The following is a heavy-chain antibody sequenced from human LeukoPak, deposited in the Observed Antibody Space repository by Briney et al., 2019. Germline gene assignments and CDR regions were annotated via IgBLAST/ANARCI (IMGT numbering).Heavy chain of an antibody. D-gene: IGHD6-6*01. CDR1: GYSISSGYY. CDR2: IYHSGST. Sequence: SETLSLTCAVSGYSISSGYYWGWIRQPPGKGLEWIGSIYHSGSTYYNPSLKSRVTISVDTSKKQFSLKLSSVTAADTAVYYCARRVSSSSSGFDYWGQGTLVTVSS. CDR3: ARRVSSSSSGFDY. J-gene: IGHJ4*02. V-gene: IGHV4-38-2*01.